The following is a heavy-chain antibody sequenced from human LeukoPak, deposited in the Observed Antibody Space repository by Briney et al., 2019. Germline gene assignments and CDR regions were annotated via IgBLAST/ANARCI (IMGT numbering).Heavy chain of an antibody. CDR1: GYTFTGYY. CDR3: ARSGSGSSQVSYYYYYYTDV. J-gene: IGHJ6*03. V-gene: IGHV1-2*02. CDR2: INPNSGGT. D-gene: IGHD1-26*01. Sequence: ASVKVSCKASGYTFTGYYMHWVRQAPGQGLEWMGWINPNSGGTNYAQKFQGRVTMTRDTSISTAYMELSRLRSDDTAVYYCARSGSGSSQVSYYYYYYTDVWGKGTTVTISS.